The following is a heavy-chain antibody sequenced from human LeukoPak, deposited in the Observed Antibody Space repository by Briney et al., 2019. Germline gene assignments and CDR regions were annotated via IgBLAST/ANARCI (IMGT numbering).Heavy chain of an antibody. J-gene: IGHJ5*02. CDR2: IYHSGSP. V-gene: IGHV4-38-2*02. CDR1: GYSISSGYY. CDR3: ARAYRSSWYANWFDP. D-gene: IGHD6-13*01. Sequence: SETLSLTCTVSGYSISSGYYWGWIRQPPGKGLEWIGSIYHSGSPYYNPSLKSRVTISVDTSKNQFSLKLSSVTAADTAVYFCARAYRSSWYANWFDPWGQGTLVTVSS.